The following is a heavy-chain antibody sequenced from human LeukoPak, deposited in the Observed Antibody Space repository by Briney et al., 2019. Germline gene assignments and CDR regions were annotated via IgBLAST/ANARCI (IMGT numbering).Heavy chain of an antibody. Sequence: ASVKVSCKASGYTFTGYYMHWVRQAPGQGLEWMGWINPNSGGTNYAQKFQGRVTMTRDTSISTAYMELSRLRSDDTAVYYCARGLRPYYDSSGYLGWDAFDIWGQGTMVTVSS. D-gene: IGHD3-22*01. J-gene: IGHJ3*02. V-gene: IGHV1-2*02. CDR2: INPNSGGT. CDR3: ARGLRPYYDSSGYLGWDAFDI. CDR1: GYTFTGYY.